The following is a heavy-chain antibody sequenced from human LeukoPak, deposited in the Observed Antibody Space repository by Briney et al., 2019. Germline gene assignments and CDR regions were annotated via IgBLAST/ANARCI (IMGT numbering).Heavy chain of an antibody. CDR3: ARSLVGYSSGGSCDNWFDP. CDR2: IYLGDSDT. Sequence: KNGESLKISCKGSGNIFTSYWIGWVRQMPGKGLEWMGIIYLGDSDTRYSPSFEGQVTISADKSISAAYLQWSSLKASDTAISYCARSLVGYSSGGSCDNWFDPWGQGTLVTVST. J-gene: IGHJ5*02. CDR1: GNIFTSYW. D-gene: IGHD2-15*01. V-gene: IGHV5-51*01.